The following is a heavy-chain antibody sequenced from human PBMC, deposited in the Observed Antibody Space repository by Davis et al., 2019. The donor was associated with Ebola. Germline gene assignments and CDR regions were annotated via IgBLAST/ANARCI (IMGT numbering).Heavy chain of an antibody. CDR2: IIPILGIA. D-gene: IGHD2-2*01. J-gene: IGHJ3*02. CDR1: GGTFSSYA. V-gene: IGHV1-69*04. Sequence: SVKVSCKASGGTFSSYAISWVRQAPGQGLEWMGRIIPILGIANYAQKFQGRVTITADKSTSTAYMELSSLRSEDTAVYYCARLGYCSSTSCYVDAFDIWGQGTMVTVSS. CDR3: ARLGYCSSTSCYVDAFDI.